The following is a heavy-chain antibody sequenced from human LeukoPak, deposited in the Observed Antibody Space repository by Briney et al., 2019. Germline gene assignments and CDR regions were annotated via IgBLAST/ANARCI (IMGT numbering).Heavy chain of an antibody. CDR3: ARERFDPYYYYGMDV. D-gene: IGHD3-10*01. CDR2: IYSGGST. Sequence: SGGSLRLSCAASGFTFSSYSMNWVRQAPGKGLEWVSVIYSGGSTYYADSVKGRFTISRDNSKNTLYLQMNSLRAEDTAVNYCARERFDPYYYYGMDVWGQGTTVTVSS. J-gene: IGHJ6*02. V-gene: IGHV3-53*01. CDR1: GFTFSSYS.